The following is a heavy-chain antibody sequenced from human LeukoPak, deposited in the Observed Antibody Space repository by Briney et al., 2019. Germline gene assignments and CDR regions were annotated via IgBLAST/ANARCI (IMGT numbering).Heavy chain of an antibody. V-gene: IGHV2-5*02. Sequence: SGPTLVKPTQPLTLTCTFSGLSLRTSGGGVGWIRQPPGKALEWLALFYWDDDKRYSPSLKSRLTITKDTSKNQVVLTMTNMDPVDTATYYCAHRRTYCSGGSCYAEGFDYWGQGTLVTVSS. CDR3: AHRRTYCSGGSCYAEGFDY. J-gene: IGHJ4*02. D-gene: IGHD2-15*01. CDR2: FYWDDDK. CDR1: GLSLRTSGGG.